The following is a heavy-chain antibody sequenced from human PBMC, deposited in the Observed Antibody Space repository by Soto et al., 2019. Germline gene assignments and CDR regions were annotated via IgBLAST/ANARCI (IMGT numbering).Heavy chain of an antibody. V-gene: IGHV1-8*01. CDR2: MNPNSGNT. CDR1: GYTFTSYD. CDR3: ARRSLTYTWNYNDDS. Sequence: ASVKVSCKASGYTFTSYDINWVRQATGQGLEWMGWMNPNSGNTGYAQKFQGRVTMTRNTYISTAYMELSSLRSEDTAVYYCARRSLTYTWNYNDDSWGQGTLLTVSS. D-gene: IGHD1-7*01. J-gene: IGHJ4*02.